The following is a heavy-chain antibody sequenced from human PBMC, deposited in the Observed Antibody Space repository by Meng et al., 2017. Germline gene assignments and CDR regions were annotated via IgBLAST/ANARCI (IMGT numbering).Heavy chain of an antibody. V-gene: IGHV3-23*01. CDR1: GFTVSSNY. CDR3: AKIRSELAAAGINY. J-gene: IGHJ4*02. D-gene: IGHD6-13*01. CDR2: ITGSGGST. Sequence: GGSLRLSCAASGFTVSSNYMSWVRQAPGKGLEWVSAITGSGGSTYYADSVKGRFTISRDNSKNTLYLQMNSLRAEDTAVYYCAKIRSELAAAGINYWGQGTRVT.